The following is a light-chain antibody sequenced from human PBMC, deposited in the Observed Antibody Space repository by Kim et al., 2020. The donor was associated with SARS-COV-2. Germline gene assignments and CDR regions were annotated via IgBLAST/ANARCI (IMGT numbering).Light chain of an antibody. CDR3: SSRDSRGDHLV. V-gene: IGLV3-19*01. Sequence: ALGQTVRITCRGDSLRTYYASWYRQKPGQAPVLVIYGKNNRPSGISDRFSGSSSGNTASLTITGTQAEDEADYYCSSRDSRGDHLVFGGGTKLTVL. CDR2: GKN. CDR1: SLRTYY. J-gene: IGLJ2*01.